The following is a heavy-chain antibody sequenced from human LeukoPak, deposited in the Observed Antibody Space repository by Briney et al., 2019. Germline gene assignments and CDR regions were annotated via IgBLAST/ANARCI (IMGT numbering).Heavy chain of an antibody. J-gene: IGHJ3*02. D-gene: IGHD5-12*01. CDR2: ISSSGSTI. CDR3: ARGEVYSGYDSLPGI. V-gene: IGHV3-48*03. CDR1: GFTFSSYE. Sequence: PGGSLRLSCAASGFTFSSYEMNWVRQAPGKGLEWVSYISSSGSTIYYADSVKGRFTISRDNAKNSLYLQMNSLRAEDTAVYYCARGEVYSGYDSLPGIWGQGTMVTVSS.